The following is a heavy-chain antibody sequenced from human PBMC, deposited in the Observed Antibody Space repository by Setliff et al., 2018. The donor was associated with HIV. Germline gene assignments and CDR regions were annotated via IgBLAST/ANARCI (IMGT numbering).Heavy chain of an antibody. D-gene: IGHD3-22*01. CDR3: ARHDYYDSGGSLLGEYFQH. Sequence: SETLSLTCAVYGGSFSDYYWTWIRQSPGKGLEWIASIHHSGNTYHNPSLKSRVTMSVDTSKNQVSLKMSSVTAADTAVYYCARHDYYDSGGSLLGEYFQHWGQGTVVTVSS. V-gene: IGHV4-34*01. CDR1: GGSFSDYY. CDR2: IHHSGNT. J-gene: IGHJ1*01.